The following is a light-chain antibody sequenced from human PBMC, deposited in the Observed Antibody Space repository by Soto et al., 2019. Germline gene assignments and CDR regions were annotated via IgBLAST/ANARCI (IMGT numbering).Light chain of an antibody. CDR2: AAS. CDR1: QIVSANY. Sequence: EIVLTQSPGTLSLSPGERATLSCRASQIVSANYVDWFQQKPGQAPRLLIYAASSRATGIPGRFSGSGSGTDFTLPISRRYLYLSAVSSCHQYGASSHAFGQTTRLEIK. J-gene: IGKJ2*01. V-gene: IGKV3-20*01. CDR3: HQYGASSHA.